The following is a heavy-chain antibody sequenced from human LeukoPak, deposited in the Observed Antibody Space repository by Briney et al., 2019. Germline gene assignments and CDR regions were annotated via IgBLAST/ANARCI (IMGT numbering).Heavy chain of an antibody. CDR1: GGSTSSSNW. D-gene: IGHD2-8*02. Sequence: SETLSPTCAVSGGSTSSSNWWSWVRQPPGKGLEWIGEIYHSGSTNYNPSLKSRVTISVGKSKNQFSLKLSSVTAADTAVYYCAHLGASGYFDYWGQGTLVTVSS. J-gene: IGHJ4*02. V-gene: IGHV4-4*02. CDR2: IYHSGST. CDR3: AHLGASGYFDY.